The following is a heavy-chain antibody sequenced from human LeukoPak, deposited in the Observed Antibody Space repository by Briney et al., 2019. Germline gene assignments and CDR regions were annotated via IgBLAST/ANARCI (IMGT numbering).Heavy chain of an antibody. CDR3: VRDRAYSLDGRGILFTY. J-gene: IGHJ4*02. Sequence: GGSLRLSCAASEFTFSNFWMSWVRQAPGKGLEWVANIKQDGSEKYYVDSVKGRFTISRDNAKSSVYLQMNSLTAEDTAMYYCVRDRAYSLDGRGILFTYGGRETLAT. CDR1: EFTFSNFW. D-gene: IGHD2-21*01. V-gene: IGHV3-7*03. CDR2: IKQDGSEK.